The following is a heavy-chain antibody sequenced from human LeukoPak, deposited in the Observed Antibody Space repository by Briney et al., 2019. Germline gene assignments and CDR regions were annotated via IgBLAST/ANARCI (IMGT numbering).Heavy chain of an antibody. V-gene: IGHV3-23*01. CDR2: TNSGGTST. Sequence: GGSLRLSCATSGFPFSDFSMSWVRQAPGKGLEWISTTNSGGTSTYYAESVKGRFTISRDNSKNTLYLQMSSLRVEDTAVYYCAKQSYARSLGEGGPGTLVSVYS. CDR3: AKQSYARSLGE. J-gene: IGHJ4*02. CDR1: GFPFSDFS. D-gene: IGHD2-8*01.